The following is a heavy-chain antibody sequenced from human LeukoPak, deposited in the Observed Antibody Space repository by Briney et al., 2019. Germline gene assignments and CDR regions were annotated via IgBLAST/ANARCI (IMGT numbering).Heavy chain of an antibody. J-gene: IGHJ4*02. CDR1: GYSTSSGYY. V-gene: IGHV4-38-2*02. D-gene: IGHD4/OR15-4a*01. Sequence: SETLSLTCSVSGYSTSSGYYWSWIRQPPGKGLEWIGEINHSGRTNYNPSLKSRVTISVDTSKNQFSLKLSSVTAADTAVYYCARKNYGAAPLRYWGQGTLVTVSS. CDR2: INHSGRT. CDR3: ARKNYGAAPLRY.